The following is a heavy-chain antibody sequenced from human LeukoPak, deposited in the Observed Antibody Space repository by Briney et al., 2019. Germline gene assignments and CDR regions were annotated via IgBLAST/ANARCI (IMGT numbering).Heavy chain of an antibody. CDR2: IKQDGSEK. V-gene: IGHV3-7*01. Sequence: GGSLRLSCAASGFTFSSYWMSWVRQAPGKGLEWVANIKQDGSEKYYVDSVKGRFTISRDNAKNSLYLQMNSLRAEDTAVYYCAREYDFWSGYPLDYWGHGTLVTVSS. CDR1: GFTFSSYW. D-gene: IGHD3-3*01. J-gene: IGHJ4*01. CDR3: AREYDFWSGYPLDY.